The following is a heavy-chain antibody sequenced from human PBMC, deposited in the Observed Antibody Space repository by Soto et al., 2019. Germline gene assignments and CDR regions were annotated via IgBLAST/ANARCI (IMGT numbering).Heavy chain of an antibody. D-gene: IGHD4-17*01. J-gene: IGHJ6*02. CDR2: INAGNGNT. CDR1: GYTFTSYA. V-gene: IGHV1-3*01. Sequence: QVQLVQSGAEVKKPGASVKVSCKASGYTFTSYAMHWVRQAPGQRLEWMGWINAGNGNTKYSQKFQSRVTITRDTSASTAYMELSSLRSEDTAVYSCARTVGYYYGMDVWGQGTTVTVSS. CDR3: ARTVGYYYGMDV.